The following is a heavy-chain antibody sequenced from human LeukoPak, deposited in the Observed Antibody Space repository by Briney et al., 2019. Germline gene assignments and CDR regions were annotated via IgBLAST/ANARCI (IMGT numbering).Heavy chain of an antibody. J-gene: IGHJ4*02. V-gene: IGHV4-31*03. D-gene: IGHD3-16*01. Sequence: SETLSLTCTVSGGSISSGGYYWSRIRQHPGKGLEWIGYIYYSGSTYYNPSLKSRVTISVDTSKNQFSLKLSSVTAADTAVYYCARGSYDGVDYFDYWGQGTLVTVSS. CDR1: GGSISSGGYY. CDR3: ARGSYDGVDYFDY. CDR2: IYYSGST.